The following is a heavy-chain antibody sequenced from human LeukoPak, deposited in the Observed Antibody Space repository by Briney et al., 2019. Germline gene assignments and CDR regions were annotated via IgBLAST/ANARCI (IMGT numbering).Heavy chain of an antibody. Sequence: ASVKVSCKASGYTFTSYDINWVRQATGQGLEWMGWMNPNSGNTGYAQKFQCRVTMTRNTSISTAYMELSSLRSEDTAVYYCASLSFDSSGYYDYYYYGMDVWGQGTTVTVSS. V-gene: IGHV1-8*01. D-gene: IGHD3-22*01. CDR1: GYTFTSYD. J-gene: IGHJ6*02. CDR2: MNPNSGNT. CDR3: ASLSFDSSGYYDYYYYGMDV.